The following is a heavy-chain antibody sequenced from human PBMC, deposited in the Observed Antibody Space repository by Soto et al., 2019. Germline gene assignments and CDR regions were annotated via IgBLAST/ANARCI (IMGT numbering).Heavy chain of an antibody. V-gene: IGHV3-23*01. Sequence: GGSLRLSCAGSGLSFRNYSMTWVRQAPGKGLEWVSAISRSGISTYYLDSVKGRFTISRDNSKNTVYLQMNGLRAEDTALYYCAKDYDFWSGNYHGMDVWGQGTTVTVSS. CDR3: AKDYDFWSGNYHGMDV. CDR2: ISRSGIST. CDR1: GLSFRNYS. D-gene: IGHD3-3*01. J-gene: IGHJ6*02.